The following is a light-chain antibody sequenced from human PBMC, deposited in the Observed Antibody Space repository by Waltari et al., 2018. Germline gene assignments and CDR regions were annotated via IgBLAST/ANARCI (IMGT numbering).Light chain of an antibody. V-gene: IGLV2-14*03. J-gene: IGLJ2*01. CDR1: RRDIGGYDF. CDR2: DVN. CDR3: SSYTSTNTHVV. Sequence: QSTLTQPASVSGSRGQAIPITCTGTRRDIGGYDFVSWYQQFPGKAPKLISYDVNHRPSGGSDRFSGFKSGNTASLTISGLQTEDEAEYFCSSYTSTNTHVVFGGGTKLTVL.